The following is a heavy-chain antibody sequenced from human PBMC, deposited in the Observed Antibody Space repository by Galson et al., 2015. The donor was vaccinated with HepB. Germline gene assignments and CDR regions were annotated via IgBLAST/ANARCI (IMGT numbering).Heavy chain of an antibody. V-gene: IGHV4-39*07. J-gene: IGHJ6*02. Sequence: LSLTCTVSGGSISSRSYYWAWLRQPPGKGLEWIGNIYSGGSTHYNPSLKSRVTISVDTSKNQFSLKLSSVTAADTAVYYCSKGLLVYYGMDVWGQGTTVTVSS. D-gene: IGHD6-19*01. CDR2: IYSGGST. CDR1: GGSISSRSYY. CDR3: SKGLLVYYGMDV.